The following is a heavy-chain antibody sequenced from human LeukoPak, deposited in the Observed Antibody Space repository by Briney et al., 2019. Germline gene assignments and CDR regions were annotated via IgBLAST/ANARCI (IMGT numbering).Heavy chain of an antibody. D-gene: IGHD6-13*01. CDR3: ARDPPYSSSWPDALDP. Sequence: ASVKVSCKASGYTFTLYGIHWLRQAPGQGLEWMGWINTFIGSPTYAQGFTRRFVFSLDTSVSTAYLQISSLEADDSAVYYCARDPPYSSSWPDALDPWGQGTMVTVSS. CDR1: GYTFTLYG. CDR2: INTFIGSP. J-gene: IGHJ3*01. V-gene: IGHV7-4-1*02.